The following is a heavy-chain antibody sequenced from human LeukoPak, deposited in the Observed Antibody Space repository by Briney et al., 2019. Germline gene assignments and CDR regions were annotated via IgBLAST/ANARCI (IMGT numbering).Heavy chain of an antibody. CDR1: GFTFRSYD. CDR3: ARDPYDSSGYYPYYFDY. V-gene: IGHV3-13*01. J-gene: IGHJ4*02. D-gene: IGHD3-22*01. CDR2: IGTAGEI. Sequence: GGSLRLSCAASGFTFRSYDMHWVRHATGKGLEWVSGIGTAGEIYYPGSVKGRFTISRENAKNSLYLQMNSLRAGDTAVYYCARDPYDSSGYYPYYFDYWGQGTLVTVSS.